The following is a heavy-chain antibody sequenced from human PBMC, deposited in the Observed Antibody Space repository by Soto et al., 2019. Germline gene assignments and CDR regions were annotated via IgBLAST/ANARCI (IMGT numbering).Heavy chain of an antibody. CDR3: AKTRGFWSGSSGY. J-gene: IGHJ4*02. Sequence: LRLSCAASGFTFSSYGMHWVRQAPGKGLEWVAVISYDGSNKYYADSVKGRFTISRDNSKNTLYLQMNSLRAEDTAVYYCAKTRGFWSGSSGYWGQGTLVTVSS. CDR2: ISYDGSNK. D-gene: IGHD3-3*01. CDR1: GFTFSSYG. V-gene: IGHV3-30*18.